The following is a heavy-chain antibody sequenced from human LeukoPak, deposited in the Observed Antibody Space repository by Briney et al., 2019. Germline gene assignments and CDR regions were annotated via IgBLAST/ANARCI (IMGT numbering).Heavy chain of an antibody. V-gene: IGHV3-23*01. CDR1: GFTFSSYA. D-gene: IGHD3-16*01. Sequence: PGGSLRLSCAASGFTFSSYAMSWVRQAPGKGLEWVSGITGSGGSTYYAGSVKGRFTIPRDNSKNTLYLQVNSLRAEDTAVYYCAKDDGLIMFSSWGQGTLVTVSS. CDR3: AKDDGLIMFSS. J-gene: IGHJ5*02. CDR2: ITGSGGST.